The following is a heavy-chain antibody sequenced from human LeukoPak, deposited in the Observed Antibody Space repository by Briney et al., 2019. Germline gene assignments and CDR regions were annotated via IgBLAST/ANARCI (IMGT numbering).Heavy chain of an antibody. CDR3: ARDTSGTYDSSGYYYVPPDAFDI. CDR1: GYTFTSYG. Sequence: ASVKVSCKASGYTFTSYGISWVRQAPGQGLEWMGWISAYNGNTNYAQKPQGRVTMTTDISTSAAYMELRSLRSDDTAVYYCARDTSGTYDSSGYYYVPPDAFDIWGQGTMVTVSS. D-gene: IGHD3-22*01. V-gene: IGHV1-18*01. J-gene: IGHJ3*02. CDR2: ISAYNGNT.